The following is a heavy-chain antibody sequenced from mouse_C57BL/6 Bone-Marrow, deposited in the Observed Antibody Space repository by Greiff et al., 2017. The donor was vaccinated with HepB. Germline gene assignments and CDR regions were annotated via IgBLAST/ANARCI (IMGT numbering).Heavy chain of an antibody. CDR1: GYTFTDYN. V-gene: IGHV1-18*01. J-gene: IGHJ1*03. CDR3: ARRYYGSSVYFDV. D-gene: IGHD1-1*01. Sequence: VQLQQSGPELVKPGASVKIPCKASGYTFTDYNMDWVKQSHGKSLEWIGDINPNNGGTIYNQKFKGKATLTVDKSSSTAYMELRSLTSEDTAVYYCARRYYGSSVYFDVWGTGTTVTVSS. CDR2: INPNNGGT.